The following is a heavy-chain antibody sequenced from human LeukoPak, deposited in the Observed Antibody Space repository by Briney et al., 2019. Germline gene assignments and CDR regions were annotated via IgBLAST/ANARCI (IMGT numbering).Heavy chain of an antibody. D-gene: IGHD6-19*01. J-gene: IGHJ4*02. CDR1: GFTFSSYT. CDR2: VSGNGGIT. CDR3: AKSGWYRPLGDDY. Sequence: GGSLRLSCAASGFTFSSYTMTWVRQAPGKGLEWVSTVSGNGGITYYADSMKGRFTISRDNSKNTLFLQMNSLRGEDTAVYYCAKSGWYRPLGDDYWGQGTLVTVSS. V-gene: IGHV3-23*01.